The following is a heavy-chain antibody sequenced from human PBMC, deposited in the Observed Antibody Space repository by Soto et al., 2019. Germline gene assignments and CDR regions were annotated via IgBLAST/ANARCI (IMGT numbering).Heavy chain of an antibody. CDR1: GGSISSYY. CDR2: IYYSGST. CDR3: ARPLSSSGGGPPGGYYFDY. V-gene: IGHV4-59*01. J-gene: IGHJ4*02. D-gene: IGHD3-10*01. Sequence: SETLSLTCTVSGGSISSYYWSWIRQPPGKGLEWIGYIYYSGSTNYNPSLKSRVTISVDTSKNQFSLKLSSVTAADTAVYYCARPLSSSGGGPPGGYYFDYGGQEPLVPVPP.